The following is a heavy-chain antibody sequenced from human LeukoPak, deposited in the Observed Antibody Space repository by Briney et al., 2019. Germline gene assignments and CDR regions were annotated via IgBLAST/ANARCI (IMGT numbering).Heavy chain of an antibody. CDR3: ARDHYYGSGSYSDY. CDR2: INHSGST. Sequence: SETLSLTCAVYGVSFSGYYWSWIRQPPGKGLEWIGEINHSGSTNYNPSLKSRVTISVDTSKNQFSLKLSSVTAADTAVYYCARDHYYGSGSYSDYWGQGTLVTVSS. V-gene: IGHV4-34*01. J-gene: IGHJ4*02. D-gene: IGHD3-10*01. CDR1: GVSFSGYY.